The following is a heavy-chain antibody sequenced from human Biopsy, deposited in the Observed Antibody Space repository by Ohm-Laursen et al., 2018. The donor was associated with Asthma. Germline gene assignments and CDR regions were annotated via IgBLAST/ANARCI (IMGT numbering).Heavy chain of an antibody. D-gene: IGHD2-2*01. V-gene: IGHV3-33*01. Sequence: SSLRLSCAASGFTFSSYGMHWVRQAPGKGLEWVAVIWYDGSNKYYADSVKGRFTIFRDNSKNTLYLQMNSLRAEDTAVYYCARGGLGYCSSTSCYQNYYYGMDVWGQGTTVTVSS. CDR3: ARGGLGYCSSTSCYQNYYYGMDV. CDR1: GFTFSSYG. J-gene: IGHJ6*02. CDR2: IWYDGSNK.